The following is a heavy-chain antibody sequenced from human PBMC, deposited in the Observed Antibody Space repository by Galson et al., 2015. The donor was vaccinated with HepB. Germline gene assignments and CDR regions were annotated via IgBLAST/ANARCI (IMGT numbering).Heavy chain of an antibody. CDR2: IYYNIIT. CDR1: DGSISSGDHY. CDR3: ARAFANGAGHPIDS. V-gene: IGHV4-30-4*01. D-gene: IGHD1-26*01. Sequence: TLSLTCSVSDGSISSGDHYWNWIRQSPGKGLEWIGYIYYNIITYYNPSLKSRITISVDTSNNQFSLKVTSVTAADTAVYYCARAFANGAGHPIDSWGPGTLVTVSS. J-gene: IGHJ4*02.